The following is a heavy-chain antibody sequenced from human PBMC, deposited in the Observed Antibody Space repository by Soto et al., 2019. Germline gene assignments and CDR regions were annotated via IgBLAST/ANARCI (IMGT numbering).Heavy chain of an antibody. J-gene: IGHJ6*02. V-gene: IGHV1-18*01. Sequence: ASVKVSCKASGYTFTSYGISWVRQAPGQGLEWMGWISAYNVNTNYAQKLQGRVTMTTDTSTSTAYMELRSLRSDDTAVYYCARRQWLVGGYHYGMDVWGQGTTVTVSS. CDR1: GYTFTSYG. D-gene: IGHD6-19*01. CDR3: ARRQWLVGGYHYGMDV. CDR2: ISAYNVNT.